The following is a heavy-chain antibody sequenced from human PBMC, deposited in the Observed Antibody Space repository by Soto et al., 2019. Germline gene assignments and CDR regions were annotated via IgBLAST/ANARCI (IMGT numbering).Heavy chain of an antibody. Sequence: GGSLRLSCAASGFTFSSYSMNWVRQAPGKGREWVSSISSSSSYIYYADSVKGRFTISRDNAKNSLYLQMNSLRAEDTAVYYCAREIGDAFDIWGQGTMVTVSS. V-gene: IGHV3-21*01. CDR3: AREIGDAFDI. J-gene: IGHJ3*02. CDR1: GFTFSSYS. CDR2: ISSSSSYI.